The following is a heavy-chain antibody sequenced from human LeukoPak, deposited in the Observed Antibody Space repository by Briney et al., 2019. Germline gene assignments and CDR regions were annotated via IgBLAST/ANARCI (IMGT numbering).Heavy chain of an antibody. Sequence: SETLSLTCTVSGGSISSGSYYWSWIRQPAGKGLEWIGRIYTSGSTNYNPPLKSRVTISVDTSKSQFSLKLSSVTAADTAVYYCARADIVVVPAALYWYFDLWGRGTLVTVSS. CDR2: IYTSGST. J-gene: IGHJ2*01. V-gene: IGHV4-61*02. CDR1: GGSISSGSYY. CDR3: ARADIVVVPAALYWYFDL. D-gene: IGHD2-2*01.